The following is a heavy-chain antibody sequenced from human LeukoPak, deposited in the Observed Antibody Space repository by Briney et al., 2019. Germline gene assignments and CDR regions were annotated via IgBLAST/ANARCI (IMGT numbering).Heavy chain of an antibody. J-gene: IGHJ5*02. Sequence: PSETLSLTCSVSDGSISSYYWSWIRQPPGKGLEWIGYIYYSGSTNYNPSLKSRVTISVDTSKNQFSLKLSSVTAADTAVYYCARGDIDFWSGFNWFDPWGQGTLVTVSS. CDR1: DGSISSYY. CDR3: ARGDIDFWSGFNWFDP. V-gene: IGHV4-59*12. D-gene: IGHD3-3*01. CDR2: IYYSGST.